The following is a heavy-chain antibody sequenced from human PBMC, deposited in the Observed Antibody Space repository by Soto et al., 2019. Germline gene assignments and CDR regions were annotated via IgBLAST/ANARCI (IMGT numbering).Heavy chain of an antibody. CDR1: GGSISSSSYY. D-gene: IGHD5-18*01. J-gene: IGHJ4*02. V-gene: IGHV4-39*01. CDR3: AGHYGYEVFDY. CDR2: IYYSGST. Sequence: QLQLQESGPGLVKPSETLSLTCTVSGGSISSSSYYWGWIRQPPGKGLEWIGRIYYSGSTYYNPSLKSRVTISVDTSKNQFSLKLSSVTAADTAVDDCAGHYGYEVFDYWGQGTLVTVSS.